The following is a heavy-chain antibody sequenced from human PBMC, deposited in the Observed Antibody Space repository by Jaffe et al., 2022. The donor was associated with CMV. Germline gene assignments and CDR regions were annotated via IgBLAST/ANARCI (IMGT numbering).Heavy chain of an antibody. CDR2: INHSGST. CDR1: GGSFSGYY. V-gene: IGHV4-34*01. CDR3: ARESQMDLDYYDSSGYRIINWFDP. J-gene: IGHJ5*02. D-gene: IGHD3-22*01. Sequence: QVQLQQWGAGLLKPSETLSLTCAVYGGSFSGYYWSWIRQPPGKGLEWIGEINHSGSTNYNPSLKSRVTISVDTSKNQFSLKLSSVTAADTAVYYCARESQMDLDYYDSSGYRIINWFDPWGQGTLVTVSS.